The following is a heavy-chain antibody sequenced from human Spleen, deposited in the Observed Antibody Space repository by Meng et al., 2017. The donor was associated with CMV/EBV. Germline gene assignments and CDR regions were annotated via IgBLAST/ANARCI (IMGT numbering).Heavy chain of an antibody. D-gene: IGHD2-21*02. CDR1: GGSISSSNL. J-gene: IGHJ4*02. V-gene: IGHV4-4*02. CDR2: IYHSGST. Sequence: QVQLQESGPGLVKPSGTLSLTCAVSGGSISSSNLWTWVRQVPGKGLEWIGEIYHSGSTNYNPSLKSRVTISVDKFKNQFSLKLGSVTAADTAVYYCARIERRRILKYCGSDCSTTDYWGQGTLVTVSP. CDR3: ARIERRRILKYCGSDCSTTDY.